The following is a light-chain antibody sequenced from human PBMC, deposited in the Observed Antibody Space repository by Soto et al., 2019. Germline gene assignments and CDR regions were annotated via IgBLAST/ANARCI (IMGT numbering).Light chain of an antibody. J-gene: IGLJ2*01. CDR3: FSYAGSSTDVV. CDR1: SSDVGSYNL. Sequence: QSALTQPASVSGSPGQSITISCTGTSSDVGSYNLVSWYQQHPGKAPKLMIYEGSKRPSGVSNRFSGSKSGNTASLTISGLQAEDEAAYYCFSYAGSSTDVVFGGGTK. CDR2: EGS. V-gene: IGLV2-23*01.